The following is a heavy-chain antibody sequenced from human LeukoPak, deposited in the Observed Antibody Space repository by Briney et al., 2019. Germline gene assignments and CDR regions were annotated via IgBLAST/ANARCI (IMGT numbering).Heavy chain of an antibody. V-gene: IGHV3-30-3*01. J-gene: IGHJ5*02. Sequence: GRSLRLSCAASGFTFSSYAMHWVRQAPGKGLEWVAVISYDGSNKYYADSVKGRFTISRDNSKNTLYLQVNSLRAEDTAVYYCARDFSSGDLYWFDPWGQGTLVTVSS. CDR2: ISYDGSNK. CDR3: ARDFSSGDLYWFDP. CDR1: GFTFSSYA. D-gene: IGHD3-3*01.